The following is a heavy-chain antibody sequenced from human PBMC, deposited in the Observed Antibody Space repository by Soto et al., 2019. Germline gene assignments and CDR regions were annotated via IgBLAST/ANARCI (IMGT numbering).Heavy chain of an antibody. D-gene: IGHD4-17*01. V-gene: IGHV1-69*05. CDR3: ARGDATKIVVTTYYGMDV. CDR1: GGSLSNYG. J-gene: IGHJ6*02. Sequence: QVQLVQSGAEVKKPGSSVKVSCKASGGSLSNYGISWVRQAPGQGLEWMGGIIPVFGTANYAQKFQGRVTINSDESTSIVYMDVTSLKSEDTAVYYCARGDATKIVVTTYYGMDVWGQGTTVTVSS. CDR2: IIPVFGTA.